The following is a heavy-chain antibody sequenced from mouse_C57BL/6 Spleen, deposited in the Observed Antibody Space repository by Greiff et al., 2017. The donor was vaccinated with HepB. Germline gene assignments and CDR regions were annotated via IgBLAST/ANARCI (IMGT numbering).Heavy chain of an antibody. CDR1: GYAFSSSW. CDR3: EDYGGFAY. Sequence: VQLQQSGPELVKPGASVKISCKASGYAFSSSWMNWVKQRPGKGLEWIGRIYPGDGDTNYNGKFKGKATLTADKSSSTAYMQLSSLTSEDSAVYFCEDYGGFAYWGQGTPVTVSA. CDR2: IYPGDGDT. D-gene: IGHD2-4*01. J-gene: IGHJ3*01. V-gene: IGHV1-82*01.